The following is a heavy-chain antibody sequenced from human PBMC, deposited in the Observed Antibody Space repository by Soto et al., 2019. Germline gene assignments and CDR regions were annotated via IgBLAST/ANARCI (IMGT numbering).Heavy chain of an antibody. Sequence: QVQLVESGGGVVQPGRSLRLSCAASGFTFSSYGMHWVRQAPGKGLEWVAVIWYDGSNKYYADSVKGRFTISRDNSKNTLYLQMNSLRAEDTAVYYCARVAGRYYDSSGYPDYWGQGTLVTVSS. CDR2: IWYDGSNK. CDR3: ARVAGRYYDSSGYPDY. D-gene: IGHD3-22*01. CDR1: GFTFSSYG. V-gene: IGHV3-33*01. J-gene: IGHJ4*02.